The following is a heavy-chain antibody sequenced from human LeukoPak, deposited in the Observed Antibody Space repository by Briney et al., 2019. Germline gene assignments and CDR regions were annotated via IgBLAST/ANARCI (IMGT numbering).Heavy chain of an antibody. CDR2: IYPGDSDT. Sequence: GESLKISCKGSGYSFTSYWIGWVRQMPGKGLEWMGIIYPGDSDTRYSPSFQAQVTISADNSISTAYLQWSSLKASYTAMYYCARAADYGDYVKGHYYYYMDVWGKGTTVTVSS. CDR3: ARAADYGDYVKGHYYYYMDV. J-gene: IGHJ6*03. CDR1: GYSFTSYW. V-gene: IGHV5-51*01. D-gene: IGHD4-17*01.